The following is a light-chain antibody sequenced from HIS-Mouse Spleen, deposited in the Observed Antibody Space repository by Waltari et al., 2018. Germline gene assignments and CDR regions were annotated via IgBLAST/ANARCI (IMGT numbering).Light chain of an antibody. V-gene: IGLV1-47*01. J-gene: IGLJ3*02. CDR3: AAWDDSLSGPWV. CDR2: RNN. CDR1: SSNIGSNY. Sequence: QSVLTQPPSASGTPGQRVTISCSGSSSNIGSNYVYWYQQPPGTAPKLLIYRNNQRPSGVPARFSGSKSGTSASLAISGLRSEDEADYYCAAWDDSLSGPWVFGGGTKLTVL.